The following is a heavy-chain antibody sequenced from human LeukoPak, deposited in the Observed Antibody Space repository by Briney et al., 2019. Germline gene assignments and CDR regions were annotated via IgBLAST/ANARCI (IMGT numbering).Heavy chain of an antibody. CDR2: IKQDGSEK. J-gene: IGHJ4*02. D-gene: IGHD5-18*01. CDR1: GFTFSSYW. CDR3: ARATLDTAMVTGYGFGY. V-gene: IGHV3-7*01. Sequence: GGSLRLSCAASGFTFSSYWMSWVRQAPGKGLEWVANIKQDGSEKYYVDSVKGRFTISRDNAKNSLYLQVNSLRAEDTAVYYCARATLDTAMVTGYGFGYWGQGTLVTVSS.